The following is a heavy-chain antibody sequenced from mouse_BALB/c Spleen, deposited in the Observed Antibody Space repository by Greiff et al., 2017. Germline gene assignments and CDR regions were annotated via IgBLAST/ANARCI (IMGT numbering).Heavy chain of an antibody. CDR2: ISYSGST. J-gene: IGHJ2*01. V-gene: IGHV3-2*02. D-gene: IGHD1-3*01. Sequence: DVQLQESGPGLVKPSQSLSLTCTVTGYSITSDYAWNWIRQFPGNKLEWMGYISYSGSTSYNPSLKSRISITRDTSKNQFFLQLNSVTTEDTATYYCARGIKGDYFDYWGQGTTLTVSS. CDR3: ARGIKGDYFDY. CDR1: GYSITSDYA.